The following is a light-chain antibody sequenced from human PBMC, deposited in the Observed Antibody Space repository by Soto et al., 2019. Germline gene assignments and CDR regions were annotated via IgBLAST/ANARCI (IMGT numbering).Light chain of an antibody. V-gene: IGKV1-39*01. CDR1: QSISSY. CDR2: AAS. Sequence: DIQMTQSPSSLSASVGDRVTITCRASQSISSYLNWYQQKPGKTPKLLIYAASSFQSGVQSRFSGSGSGTDFTLTISSLQPEDFATYYCQQSYSTPYTVGQGTKLEIK. J-gene: IGKJ2*01. CDR3: QQSYSTPYT.